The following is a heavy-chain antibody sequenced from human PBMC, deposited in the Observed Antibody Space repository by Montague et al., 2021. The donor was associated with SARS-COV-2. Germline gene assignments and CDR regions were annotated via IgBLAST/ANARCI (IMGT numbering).Heavy chain of an antibody. J-gene: IGHJ4*02. D-gene: IGHD2-2*01. Sequence: SLRLSCAASGYSFINYAMGWVRQAPGKGLEWVSVISGSGGDAYFADSVRGRFTISRDNAKNTLYLQMNSLRAEDTAVYYCVRKNNYRLRRFSTYDSWGQGTLVTVSS. CDR3: VRKNNYRLRRFSTYDS. V-gene: IGHV3-23*01. CDR1: GYSFINYA. CDR2: ISGSGGDA.